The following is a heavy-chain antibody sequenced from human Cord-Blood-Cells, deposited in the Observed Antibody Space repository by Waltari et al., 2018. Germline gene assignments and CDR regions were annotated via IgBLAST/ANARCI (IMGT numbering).Heavy chain of an antibody. CDR3: ARISYDSSGYAFDI. J-gene: IGHJ3*02. V-gene: IGHV1-69*09. Sequence: QVQLVQSGAEVKKPGSSVKVSCRASGGTFSSYAISWVRQAPGQGLEWMGRITPILGIANYAQKFQGRVTITADKSTSTAYMELSSLRSEDTAVYYCARISYDSSGYAFDIWGQGTMVTVSS. D-gene: IGHD3-22*01. CDR2: ITPILGIA. CDR1: GGTFSSYA.